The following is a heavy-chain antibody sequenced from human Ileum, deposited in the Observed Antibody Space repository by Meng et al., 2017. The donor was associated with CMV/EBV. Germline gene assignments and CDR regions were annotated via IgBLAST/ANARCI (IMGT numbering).Heavy chain of an antibody. J-gene: IGHJ4*02. V-gene: IGHV1-18*04. D-gene: IGHD3-22*01. Sequence: ASVKVSCKASGYTFTASYIHWIRQVPRQGLEWMGWISTRTGNTNYAQKLQGRVTMTTDTSTSTAYMELRSLRSDDTAVYYCARDRPHYYDSLPLDYWGQGTLVTVSS. CDR1: GYTFTASY. CDR3: ARDRPHYYDSLPLDY. CDR2: ISTRTGNT.